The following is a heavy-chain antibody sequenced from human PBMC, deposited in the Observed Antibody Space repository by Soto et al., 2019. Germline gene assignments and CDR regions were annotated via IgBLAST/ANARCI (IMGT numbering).Heavy chain of an antibody. V-gene: IGHV4-34*01. CDR2: INHSGST. Sequence: LSLTCAVYGGSFSGYYWSWIRQPPGKGLEWIGEINHSGSTNYNPSLKSRVTISVDTSKNQFSLKLSSVTAADTAVYYCAGFGVSYSSSFADYYYYMDVWGKGTAVTVSS. CDR1: GGSFSGYY. D-gene: IGHD6-6*01. CDR3: AGFGVSYSSSFADYYYYMDV. J-gene: IGHJ6*03.